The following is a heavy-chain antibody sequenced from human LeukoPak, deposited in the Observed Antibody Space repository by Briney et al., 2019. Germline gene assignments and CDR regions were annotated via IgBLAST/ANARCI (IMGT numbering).Heavy chain of an antibody. J-gene: IGHJ3*02. CDR3: ARHHGLGYAFDI. CDR1: GYTFTSYG. CDR2: ISAYNGNT. V-gene: IGHV1-18*01. D-gene: IGHD1-1*01. Sequence: ASVKVSCKASGYTFTSYGISWVRQAPGQGLEYMGYISAYNGNTNYAQKFQGRVIMTTDTPTSTVYMELRSLRSDDTAVYYCARHHGLGYAFDIWGQGTMVTVSS.